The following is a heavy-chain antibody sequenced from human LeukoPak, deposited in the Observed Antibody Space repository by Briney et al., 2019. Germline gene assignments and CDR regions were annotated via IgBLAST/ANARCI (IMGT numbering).Heavy chain of an antibody. CDR2: IRYDGSNK. Sequence: GGSLRLSCAASGFTFSSYGMHWVRQAPGKGLEWVAFIRYDGSNKYYADSVKGRFTISRDNPKNTLYLQMNSLRAEDTAVYYCAKGSQLELRNYYYYYYMDVWGKGTTVTVSS. CDR1: GFTFSSYG. CDR3: AKGSQLELRNYYYYYYMDV. V-gene: IGHV3-30*02. D-gene: IGHD1-1*01. J-gene: IGHJ6*03.